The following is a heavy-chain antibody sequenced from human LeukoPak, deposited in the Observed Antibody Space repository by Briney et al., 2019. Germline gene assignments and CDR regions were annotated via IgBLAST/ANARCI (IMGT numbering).Heavy chain of an antibody. CDR1: GFTLRSFA. D-gene: IGHD2-2*01. J-gene: IGHJ4*02. Sequence: GGSLSPSCEAPGFTLRSFALSWVRQVQGKGLGWVSAISGSGGSTYYADSVKGRFTISRDNSKNTLYLQMNSLRAEDTAVYYCATFDIVVVPAAQFDYWGQGTLVTVSS. V-gene: IGHV3-23*01. CDR3: ATFDIVVVPAAQFDY. CDR2: ISGSGGST.